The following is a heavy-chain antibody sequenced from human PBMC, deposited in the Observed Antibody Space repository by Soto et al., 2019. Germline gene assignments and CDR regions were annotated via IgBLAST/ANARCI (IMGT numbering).Heavy chain of an antibody. D-gene: IGHD4-17*01. Sequence: GASVKVSCKASGYTFTSYDINWVRQATGQGLEWMGWMNPNSGNTGYAQKFQGRVTMTRNTSISTAYMELSSLRSEDTAVYYCARGTFYGTYYYYYGMDVWGQGTTVTVSS. CDR1: GYTFTSYD. CDR2: MNPNSGNT. J-gene: IGHJ6*02. CDR3: ARGTFYGTYYYYYGMDV. V-gene: IGHV1-8*01.